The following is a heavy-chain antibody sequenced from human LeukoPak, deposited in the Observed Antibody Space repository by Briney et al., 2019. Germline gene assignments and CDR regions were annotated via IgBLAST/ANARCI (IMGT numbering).Heavy chain of an antibody. V-gene: IGHV3-23*01. CDR2: ISGSGGST. D-gene: IGHD3-10*01. CDR3: ASAKVVRGVGDY. CDR1: GFTFSSYG. J-gene: IGHJ4*02. Sequence: GGTLRLSCAASGFTFSSYGMSWVRQAPGKGLEWVSAISGSGGSTYYADSVKGRFTISRDNSKNTLYLQMNSLRAEDTAVYYCASAKVVRGVGDYWGQGTLVTVSS.